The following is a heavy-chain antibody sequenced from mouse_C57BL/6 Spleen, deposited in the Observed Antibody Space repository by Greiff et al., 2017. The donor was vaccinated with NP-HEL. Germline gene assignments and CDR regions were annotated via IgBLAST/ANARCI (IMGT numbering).Heavy chain of an antibody. CDR3: ARDAESVGAMDY. J-gene: IGHJ4*01. D-gene: IGHD1-3*01. CDR2: ISDGGSYT. V-gene: IGHV5-4*01. Sequence: DVKLVESGGGLVKPGGSLKLSCAASGFTFSSYAMSWVRQTPEKRLEWVATISDGGSYTYYPDNVKGRFTISRDNAKNNLYLQMSHLKSEDTAMYYCARDAESVGAMDYWGKGTSVTVS. CDR1: GFTFSSYA.